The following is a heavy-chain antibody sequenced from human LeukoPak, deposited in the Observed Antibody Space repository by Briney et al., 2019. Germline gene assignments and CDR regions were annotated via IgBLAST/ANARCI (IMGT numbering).Heavy chain of an antibody. CDR1: GYTFTGYY. D-gene: IGHD3-3*01. Sequence: ASVKVSCKASGYTFTGYYMHWVRQAPGQGLEWMGWINPNSGGTNYAQKFQGRVTMTRDTSISTAYMELSRLRSDDTAVYYCARVVEFWSGYYYYYYYMDVWGKGTTVTVSS. V-gene: IGHV1-2*02. CDR3: ARVVEFWSGYYYYYYYMDV. J-gene: IGHJ6*03. CDR2: INPNSGGT.